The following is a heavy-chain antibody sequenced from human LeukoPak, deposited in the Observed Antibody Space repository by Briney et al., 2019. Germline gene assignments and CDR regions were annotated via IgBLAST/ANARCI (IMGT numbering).Heavy chain of an antibody. V-gene: IGHV4-39*01. CDR3: ARRDSSSWNDSFEI. Sequence: SETLSLTCTVSGGSIRSNVYYWGWFRQPPGKGVEWIGSIYHSETTYYNPSLKSRVTMAVDTFNNQFSLKLSPVTAADTALYYCARRDSSSWNDSFEIWGQGTMVTVSS. CDR2: IYHSETT. D-gene: IGHD6-13*01. CDR1: GGSIRSNVYY. J-gene: IGHJ3*02.